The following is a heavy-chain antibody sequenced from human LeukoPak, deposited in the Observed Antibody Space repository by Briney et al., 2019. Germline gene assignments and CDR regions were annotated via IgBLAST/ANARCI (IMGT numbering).Heavy chain of an antibody. J-gene: IGHJ4*02. CDR3: ARVLKWRLTIDY. CDR2: ISYSGSS. V-gene: IGHV4-59*01. D-gene: IGHD2-2*01. CDR1: GGSFSGYS. Sequence: SETLSLTCAVYGGSFSGYSWSWIRQPPGKGLQWIGYISYSGSSNYNPSLKSRVSISVDTSKNQFSLKLSSVTAADTAVYYCARVLKWRLTIDYWGQGTLVTVSS.